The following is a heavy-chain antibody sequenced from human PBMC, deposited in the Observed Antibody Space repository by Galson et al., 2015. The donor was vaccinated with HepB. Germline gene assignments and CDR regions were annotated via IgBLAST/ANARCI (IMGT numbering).Heavy chain of an antibody. CDR3: VTHRGANFLPTYSVFDY. D-gene: IGHD2/OR15-2a*01. V-gene: IGHV3-23*01. CDR2: ISGSGATT. CDR1: EFTFSSYA. Sequence: SLRLSCAASEFTFSSYAMSWVRQAPGRGLEWVSVISGSGATTQYADFVRGRFTISRDNSKSTLYLDLHSLRADDVAVYYCVTHRGANFLPTYSVFDYWGQGVLVTVSS. J-gene: IGHJ4*02.